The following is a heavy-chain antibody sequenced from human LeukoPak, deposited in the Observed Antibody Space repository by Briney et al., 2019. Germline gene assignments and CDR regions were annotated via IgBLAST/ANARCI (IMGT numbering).Heavy chain of an antibody. CDR3: ARGGGGIVVVPAAIAFDI. V-gene: IGHV4-31*03. J-gene: IGHJ3*02. Sequence: SETLSLTCTVSGGSISSGDYYWSWIRQHPGKGLEWIGYIYYSGSTYYNPSLKSRVTISVDTSKNQFSLKVNSVTAADSAVYYCARGGGGIVVVPAAIAFDIWGQGTVVTVSS. CDR2: IYYSGST. CDR1: GGSISSGDYY. D-gene: IGHD2-2*01.